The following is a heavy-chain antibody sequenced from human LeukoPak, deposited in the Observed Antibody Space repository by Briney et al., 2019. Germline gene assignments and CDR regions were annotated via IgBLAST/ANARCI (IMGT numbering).Heavy chain of an antibody. D-gene: IGHD3-3*01. CDR2: ISGTGSSF. CDR1: GFTFIDYY. J-gene: IGHJ6*03. V-gene: IGHV3-11*04. CDR3: AGWALEWSFRVPNYYYYMDV. Sequence: GGSLRLSCTASGFTFIDYYMTWIRQAPGKGLEWLSYISGTGSSFRYADSVKGRFTVSRDDGKNSLFLEMSSLRAEDTAVYYCAGWALEWSFRVPNYYYYMDVWGKGTTVTVSS.